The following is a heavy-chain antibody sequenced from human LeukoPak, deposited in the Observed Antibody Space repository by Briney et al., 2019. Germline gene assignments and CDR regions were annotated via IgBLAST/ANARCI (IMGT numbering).Heavy chain of an antibody. V-gene: IGHV3-33*01. CDR2: IWYDGSNK. Sequence: GGSLRLSCAASGFTFSSYGMHWVRQAPGKGLEGVAVIWYDGSNKYYADSVKGRFTISRDDSKNTLYLQMNSLRAEDTAVYYCAREGSSWSYYFDYWGQGTLVTVSS. J-gene: IGHJ4*02. CDR1: GFTFSSYG. CDR3: AREGSSWSYYFDY. D-gene: IGHD6-13*01.